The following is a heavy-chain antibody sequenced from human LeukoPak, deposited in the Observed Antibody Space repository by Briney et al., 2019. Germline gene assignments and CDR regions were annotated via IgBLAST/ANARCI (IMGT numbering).Heavy chain of an antibody. CDR1: GYTFTNYA. CDR3: ARAGIGYCSDNTCSPDY. V-gene: IGHV7-4-1*02. CDR2: INTDTGNP. Sequence: ASVKVSCKASGYTFTNYAVNWVRLAPGQGLEWMGWINTDTGNPTYAQGFTGRFVFSLDTSVSTAYLQISSLKAEDTAVYYCARAGIGYCSDNTCSPDYWGQGTLVTVSS. J-gene: IGHJ4*02. D-gene: IGHD2-15*01.